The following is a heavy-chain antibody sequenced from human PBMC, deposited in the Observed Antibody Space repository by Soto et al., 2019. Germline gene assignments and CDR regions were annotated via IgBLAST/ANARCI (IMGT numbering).Heavy chain of an antibody. J-gene: IGHJ6*04. CDR3: AGGVNYYYYGIDV. Sequence: ASLKLYCKASGYTFTSYAMDWVRQPTGQRLEWIRWINAGNGNTKYSQKFQRRVTITSDTSASTAYMELSSLRSEDTAVYYCAGGVNYYYYGIDVCGKGAKVT. D-gene: IGHD2-8*02. CDR2: INAGNGNT. V-gene: IGHV1-3*01. CDR1: GYTFTSYA.